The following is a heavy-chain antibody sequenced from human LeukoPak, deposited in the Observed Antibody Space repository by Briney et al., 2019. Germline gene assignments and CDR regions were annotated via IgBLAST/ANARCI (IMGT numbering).Heavy chain of an antibody. Sequence: SETLSLTCTVSGGSISSSSYYWGWIRQPPGKGLEWIGSIYYSGSTYYHPSLKRRVTISVDTSKNQFSLKLSSVTAADTAVYYCATQSSGWGYWGQGTLVTVSS. CDR1: GGSISSSSYY. D-gene: IGHD6-19*01. CDR3: ATQSSGWGY. CDR2: IYYSGST. J-gene: IGHJ4*02. V-gene: IGHV4-39*07.